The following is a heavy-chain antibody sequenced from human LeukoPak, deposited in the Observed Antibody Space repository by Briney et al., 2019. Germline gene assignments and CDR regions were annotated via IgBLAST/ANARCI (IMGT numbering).Heavy chain of an antibody. CDR2: IIPIFGTA. CDR1: GYTITGYY. D-gene: IGHD4-17*01. Sequence: SVKVSCKASGYTITGYYMHWVRQAPGQGLEWMGGIIPIFGTANYAQKFQGRVTITADESTSTAYMELSSLRSEDTAVYYCARGGSVTSSDYWGQGTLVTVSS. J-gene: IGHJ4*02. V-gene: IGHV1-69*13. CDR3: ARGGSVTSSDY.